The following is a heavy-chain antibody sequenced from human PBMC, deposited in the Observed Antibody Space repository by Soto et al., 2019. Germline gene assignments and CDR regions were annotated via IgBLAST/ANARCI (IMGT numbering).Heavy chain of an antibody. D-gene: IGHD3-10*01. J-gene: IGHJ5*02. CDR1: GYSISAADYY. CDR2: IDYIGNT. V-gene: IGHV4-30-4*01. CDR3: ASFGVSSKTWFDP. Sequence: PSETVSLTCTVSGYSISAADYYWSWIRQPPGKGLEWVGSIDYIGNTYYNPSLKSRVTIALDTSKSQFSLKLSSVSAAATAVYYCASFGVSSKTWFDPWGLGTLVPASP.